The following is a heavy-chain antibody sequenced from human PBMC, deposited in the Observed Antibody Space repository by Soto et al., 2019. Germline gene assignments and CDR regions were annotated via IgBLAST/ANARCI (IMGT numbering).Heavy chain of an antibody. CDR1: GGTFSSYA. CDR2: IIPIFGTA. CDR3: ARPPYSSSSLWSAFDI. Sequence: QVQLVQSGAEVKKPGSSVKVSCKASGGTFSSYAISWVRQAPGQGLEWMGGIIPIFGTANYAEKFQGRVTITADESTSTAYMELSSLRSEDTAVYYCARPPYSSSSLWSAFDIWGQGTKVTVSS. D-gene: IGHD6-6*01. J-gene: IGHJ3*02. V-gene: IGHV1-69*01.